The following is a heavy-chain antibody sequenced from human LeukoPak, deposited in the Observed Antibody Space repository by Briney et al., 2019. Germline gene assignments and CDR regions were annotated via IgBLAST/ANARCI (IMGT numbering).Heavy chain of an antibody. V-gene: IGHV3-23*01. D-gene: IGHD2-8*01. CDR3: AKVSELMVYASYYYYMDV. CDR1: GFTFSSYA. J-gene: IGHJ6*03. Sequence: GGSLRLSCAASGFTFSSYAMSWVRQAPGKGLEWVSAISGSGGSTYYADSVKGRFTISRDNSKNTLYLQMNSLRAEDTAVYYCAKVSELMVYASYYYYMDVWGKGTTVTVSS. CDR2: ISGSGGST.